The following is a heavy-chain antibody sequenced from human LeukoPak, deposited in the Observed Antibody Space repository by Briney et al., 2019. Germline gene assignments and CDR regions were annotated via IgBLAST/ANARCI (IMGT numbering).Heavy chain of an antibody. CDR3: AKDRTIYGSGSYYRLNDAFDI. D-gene: IGHD3-10*01. CDR1: GFTFSSYG. V-gene: IGHV3-30*02. Sequence: GGSLRLSCAASGFTFSSYGMHWVRQAPGKGLEWVAFIRYDGSNKYYADSVKGRFTISRDNSKNTLYLQMNSLRAEDTAVYYCAKDRTIYGSGSYYRLNDAFDIWGQGTMVTVSS. CDR2: IRYDGSNK. J-gene: IGHJ3*02.